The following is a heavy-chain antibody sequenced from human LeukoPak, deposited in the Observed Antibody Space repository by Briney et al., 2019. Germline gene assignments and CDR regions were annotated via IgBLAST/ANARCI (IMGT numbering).Heavy chain of an antibody. V-gene: IGHV3-7*01. CDR2: IKQDGSEK. CDR1: GLTFSSYW. Sequence: QPGGSLRLSCAASGLTFSSYWMSWVRQAPGKGLEWVANIKQDGSEKYYVDSVKGRFTISRDNAKNSLYLQMNSLRAEDTAAYYCARGRWGSGYYFDYWGQGTLVTVSS. D-gene: IGHD6-25*01. J-gene: IGHJ4*02. CDR3: ARGRWGSGYYFDY.